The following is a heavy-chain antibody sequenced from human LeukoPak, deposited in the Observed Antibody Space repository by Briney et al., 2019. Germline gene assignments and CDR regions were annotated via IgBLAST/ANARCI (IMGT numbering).Heavy chain of an antibody. CDR1: GFIFSSYA. J-gene: IGHJ1*01. D-gene: IGHD5-12*01. CDR2: ISATGGST. CDR3: AKAPFRDYWGQYFQH. Sequence: GASLRLSCAASGFIFSSYAMSWVRQAPGKGLEWVSSISATGGSTYYADSVKGRFTISRDNSQNPLYLQMNSLKAEDTAVYYCAKAPFRDYWGQYFQHWGQGALVTVSS. V-gene: IGHV3-23*01.